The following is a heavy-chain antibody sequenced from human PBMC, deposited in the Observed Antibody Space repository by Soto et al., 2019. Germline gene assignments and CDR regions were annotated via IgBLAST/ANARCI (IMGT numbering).Heavy chain of an antibody. Sequence: GESLKISCKGSGYSFTNYWISWVRQMPGKGLEWMGRIDPSDSYSNYRPSLQGHVTISADKSVNTAYLQWSSLKASDTAMYYCARHGEYQLLMTGLHFDYWGQGTPVTVSS. V-gene: IGHV5-10-1*01. CDR3: ARHGEYQLLMTGLHFDY. D-gene: IGHD2-2*01. CDR2: IDPSDSYS. J-gene: IGHJ4*02. CDR1: GYSFTNYW.